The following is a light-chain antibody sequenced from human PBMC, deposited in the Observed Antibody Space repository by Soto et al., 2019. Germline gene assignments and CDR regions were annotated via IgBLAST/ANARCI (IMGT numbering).Light chain of an antibody. J-gene: IGKJ1*01. Sequence: IVMTQSPATLSVSPGERATLSCRASQSVSSNLAWYQQKPGQAPRLLIYGASTRATDIPPRFSGSGSGTEFILTISSLQSEDFAVYYCQQYSNWPRTFGQGTKVDIK. CDR1: QSVSSN. CDR2: GAS. CDR3: QQYSNWPRT. V-gene: IGKV3-15*01.